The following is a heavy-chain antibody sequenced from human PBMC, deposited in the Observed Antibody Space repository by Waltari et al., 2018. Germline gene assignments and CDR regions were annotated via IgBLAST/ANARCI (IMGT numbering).Heavy chain of an antibody. CDR3: LGSSLVNYYYYYYMDV. J-gene: IGHJ6*03. D-gene: IGHD6-6*01. CDR1: GGSFSGYY. CDR2: INHSGST. V-gene: IGHV4-34*01. Sequence: QVQLQQWGAGLLKPSETLSLTCAVYGGSFSGYYWSWIRQPPGKGLEWIGEINHSGSTNYNPSLKSRVTISVDTSKNQFSLKLSSVTAADTAVYYCLGSSLVNYYYYYYMDVWGKGTTVTVSS.